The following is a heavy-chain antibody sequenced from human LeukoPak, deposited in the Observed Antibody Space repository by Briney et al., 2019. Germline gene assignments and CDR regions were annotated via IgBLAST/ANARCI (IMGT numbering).Heavy chain of an antibody. CDR1: GGAFHNYY. D-gene: IGHD3-3*01. CDR3: AREWGGFDY. CDR2: INHSGSG. J-gene: IGHJ4*02. V-gene: IGHV4-34*01. Sequence: SETLSLTCAVYGGAFHNYYWSWVRQPPGKGLEWIGEINHSGSGNYNLSLKTRLMLSVDTSKSQISLRLSSVTAADTAVYYCAREWGGFDYWGQGTLVTVSS.